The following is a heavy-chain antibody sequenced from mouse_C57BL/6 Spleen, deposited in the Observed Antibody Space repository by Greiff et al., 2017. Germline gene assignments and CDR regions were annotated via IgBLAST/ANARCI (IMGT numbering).Heavy chain of an antibody. CDR1: GFTFSDYG. CDR3: ARASNSWFAY. CDR2: ISSGSSTI. J-gene: IGHJ3*01. V-gene: IGHV5-17*01. D-gene: IGHD2-5*01. Sequence: DVKLVESGGGLVKPGGSLKLSCAASGFTFSDYGMHWVRQAPEKGLEWVAYISSGSSTIYYADTVKGRFTISRDNAKNTLFLQMTSLRSEDTAMYYCARASNSWFAYWGQGTLVTVSA.